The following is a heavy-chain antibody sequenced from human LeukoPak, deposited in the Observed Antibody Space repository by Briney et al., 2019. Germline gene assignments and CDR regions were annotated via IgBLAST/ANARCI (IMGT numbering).Heavy chain of an antibody. CDR3: ARDGFGTGSS. V-gene: IGHV3-74*01. CDR2: IEPDGSRI. J-gene: IGHJ4*02. CDR1: GFTLSRYW. Sequence: GGSLRLSCAASGFTLSRYWMHWVRQVPGKGLVWVSRIEPDGSRITYADSLKGRFTMSRDNAKNSLYLQMNTLRADDTAVYYCARDGFGTGSSWGQGTLVTVSS. D-gene: IGHD3-16*01.